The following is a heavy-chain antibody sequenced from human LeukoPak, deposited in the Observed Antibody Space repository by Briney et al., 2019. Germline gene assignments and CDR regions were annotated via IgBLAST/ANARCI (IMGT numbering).Heavy chain of an antibody. J-gene: IGHJ5*02. V-gene: IGHV3-23*01. CDR2: ISGSGSNK. Sequence: GGSLRLSCAASGFTCSNYAMSWVRQAPGKGLESVSSISGSGSNKYYADSVKGRFTISRDNSKNTLYLQMSSLRVEDTAVYYCAKGGWSSWFDPWGQGTLVTVSS. D-gene: IGHD6-19*01. CDR3: AKGGWSSWFDP. CDR1: GFTCSNYA.